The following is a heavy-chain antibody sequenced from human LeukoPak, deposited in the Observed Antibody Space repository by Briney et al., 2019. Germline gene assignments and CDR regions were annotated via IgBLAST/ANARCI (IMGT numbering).Heavy chain of an antibody. CDR2: IYYSGST. Sequence: PSETLSLTCTVSGGSISSSSYHWGWIRQPPGKGLEWIGSIYYSGSTYYNPSLKSRVTISVDTSKNQFSLKLSSVTAADTAVYYCARTMIVIPRFDYWGQGTLVTVSS. J-gene: IGHJ4*02. CDR3: ARTMIVIPRFDY. CDR1: GGSISSSSYH. D-gene: IGHD3-22*01. V-gene: IGHV4-39*01.